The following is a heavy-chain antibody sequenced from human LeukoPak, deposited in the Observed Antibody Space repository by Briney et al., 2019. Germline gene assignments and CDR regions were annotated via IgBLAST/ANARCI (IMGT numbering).Heavy chain of an antibody. D-gene: IGHD6-19*01. CDR1: GGSVSSGSYY. CDR2: IYYSGST. Sequence: SETLSLTCTVSGGSVSSGSYYWSWIRQPPGKGLEWIGYIYYSGSTNYNPSLKSRVTISVDTSKNQFSLKLSSVTAADTAVYYCARERIAVAGTVAFDIWGQGTIVTVSS. J-gene: IGHJ3*02. V-gene: IGHV4-61*01. CDR3: ARERIAVAGTVAFDI.